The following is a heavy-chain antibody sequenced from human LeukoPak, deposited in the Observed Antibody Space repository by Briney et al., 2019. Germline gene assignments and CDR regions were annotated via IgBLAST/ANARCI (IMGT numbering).Heavy chain of an antibody. CDR1: GYTFINYG. CDR3: ARDRFCTSTSCQADDYYNAMDV. V-gene: IGHV1-18*01. Sequence: ASVKVSCKASGYTFINYGISWVRQAPGQGLEWMGWIRAYNGNTYYAQNLQGRVTMTTDTSTSTAYMELRSLRSDDTAMYYCARDRFCTSTSCQADDYYNAMDVWGQGTTVTVSS. J-gene: IGHJ6*02. CDR2: IRAYNGNT. D-gene: IGHD2-2*01.